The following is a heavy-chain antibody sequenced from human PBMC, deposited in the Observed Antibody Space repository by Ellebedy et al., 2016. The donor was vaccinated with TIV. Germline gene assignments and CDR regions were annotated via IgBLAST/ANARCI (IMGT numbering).Heavy chain of an antibody. CDR3: GREYYGGGDY. CDR1: GFAFSNYW. V-gene: IGHV3-74*01. Sequence: GGSLRLXXAASGFAFSNYWMNWVRQVPGKGLVWVALITSDGSSTNYADSVKGRFTISRDNAKNTVHLQMNSLRAEDTAIYYCGREYYGGGDYWGQGTMVTVSS. CDR2: ITSDGSST. J-gene: IGHJ4*02. D-gene: IGHD3-10*01.